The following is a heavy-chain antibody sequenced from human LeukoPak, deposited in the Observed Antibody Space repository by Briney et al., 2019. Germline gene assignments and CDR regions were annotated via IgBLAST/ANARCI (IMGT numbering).Heavy chain of an antibody. CDR1: GGSFSGYS. D-gene: IGHD3-10*01. J-gene: IGHJ5*02. Sequence: PSETLSLTCAVSGGSFSGYSWSWLRQPPGKGLDWIGEINHYGSTNYNPSLKSRVTISVDTSKNQFSLKLSSVTAADTAVYYCARGEFVDYYGSGSYSDWFDPWGQGTLVTVSS. CDR3: ARGEFVDYYGSGSYSDWFDP. CDR2: INHYGST. V-gene: IGHV4-34*01.